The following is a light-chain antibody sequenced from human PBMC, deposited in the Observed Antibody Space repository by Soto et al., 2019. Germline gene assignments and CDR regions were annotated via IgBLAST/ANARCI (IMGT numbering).Light chain of an antibody. CDR1: SSDVGGYNF. CDR3: SSYAGSKEV. V-gene: IGLV2-8*01. CDR2: EVN. Sequence: QSALTQPPSASGSPGQSVTISCTGTSSDVGGYNFVSWYQQHPGKAPKLMIHEVNKRPSGVPDRFSGSKSGNTASLTVSGLQADDEADYYRSSYAGSKEVFGTGTKVTVL. J-gene: IGLJ1*01.